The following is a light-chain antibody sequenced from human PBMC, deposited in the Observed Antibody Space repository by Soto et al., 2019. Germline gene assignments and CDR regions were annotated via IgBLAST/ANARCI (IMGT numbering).Light chain of an antibody. V-gene: IGKV1-39*01. CDR3: QQSYSTPYT. J-gene: IGKJ2*01. Sequence: DIPMTQSPSSLSASLGDRVTITCRASQSISSYLNWYQQKPGKAPNLLIYAASSLQSGVPSRFSGRGSGTDFTLTISSLQPEDFATYYCQQSYSTPYTFGQGTKLEIK. CDR2: AAS. CDR1: QSISSY.